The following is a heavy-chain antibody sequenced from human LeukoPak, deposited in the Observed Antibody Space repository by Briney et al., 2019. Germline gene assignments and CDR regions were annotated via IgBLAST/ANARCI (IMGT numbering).Heavy chain of an antibody. Sequence: GGSLRLSCAASGFTFSSYAMSWVRQAPGKGLEWVSAISGSGGSTYYADSVKGRFTISRDNSKNTLYLQMNSLRAEDTAVYYCATRFFDGDYHNPSDYWGQGTLVTVSS. CDR3: ATRFFDGDYHNPSDY. J-gene: IGHJ4*02. V-gene: IGHV3-23*01. CDR1: GFTFSSYA. CDR2: ISGSGGST. D-gene: IGHD4-17*01.